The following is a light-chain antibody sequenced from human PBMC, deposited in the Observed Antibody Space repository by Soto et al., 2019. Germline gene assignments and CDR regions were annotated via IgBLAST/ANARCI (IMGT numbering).Light chain of an antibody. CDR3: CSYAGSYLPDV. CDR1: SSDVGGYNY. V-gene: IGLV2-11*01. J-gene: IGLJ1*01. Sequence: QSALTQPRSVSGSPGQSVTISCTGTSSDVGGYNYVSWYQHHPGRAPKLMIYDVSKRPSGLPDRFSGSKSGNTASLTISGLQAEDEADYYCCSYAGSYLPDVFGTGTKVTVL. CDR2: DVS.